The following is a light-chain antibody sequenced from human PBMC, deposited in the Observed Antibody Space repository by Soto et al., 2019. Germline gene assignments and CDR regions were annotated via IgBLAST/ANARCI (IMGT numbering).Light chain of an antibody. J-gene: IGLJ1*01. V-gene: IGLV1-40*01. CDR3: QSYDSSLSGDV. Sequence: QSVLTQPPSVSAAPGQRVTISCTGSSSNIGAGYEAHWYQQVPGTAPQLLIYENNNRPSGVPDRFSGSKSGTSASLAITGLQAEDEAEYYCQSYDSSLSGDVFGSGTKLTVL. CDR2: ENN. CDR1: SSNIGAGYE.